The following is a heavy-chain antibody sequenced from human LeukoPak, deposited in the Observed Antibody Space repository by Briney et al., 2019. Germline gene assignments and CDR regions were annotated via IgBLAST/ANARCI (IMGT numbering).Heavy chain of an antibody. D-gene: IGHD6-19*01. CDR3: ARAPGWDDDYFDY. CDR2: MKQDGREK. V-gene: IGHV3-7*01. CDR1: GFIFSNNW. J-gene: IGHJ4*02. Sequence: QPAGTLTLSCVASGFIFSNNWMSWVRQVPGQGLEWVVNMKQDGREKYLVDSVKGRFTISRDNAKNSLYLQMSSLRAEDTAVYYCARAPGWDDDYFDYWGQGTLVTVSS.